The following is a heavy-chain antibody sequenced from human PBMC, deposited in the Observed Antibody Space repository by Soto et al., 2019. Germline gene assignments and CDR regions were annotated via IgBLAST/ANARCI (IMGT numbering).Heavy chain of an antibody. CDR1: GGSLSSHY. CDR3: GSVRPSGYVLS. D-gene: IGHD6-25*01. J-gene: IGHJ5*02. V-gene: IGHV4-59*11. CDR2: VYFSGNT. Sequence: SGTLSLTCTVSGGSLSSHYWTWIRQSPGKGLEWIGYVYFSGNTNYNPSLKSRVTISIDTSKNQFSLRLASVTAADTAFYYCGSVRPSGYVLSWGQGTLVTVSS.